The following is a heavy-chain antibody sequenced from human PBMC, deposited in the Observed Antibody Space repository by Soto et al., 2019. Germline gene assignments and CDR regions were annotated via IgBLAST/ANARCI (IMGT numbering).Heavy chain of an antibody. J-gene: IGHJ6*03. CDR2: IIPILGIA. CDR3: ARSSIAARDYYYYMDV. CDR1: GGTFSSYT. Sequence: QVQLVQSGAEVKKPGSSVKVSCKASGGTFSSYTISWVRQAPGQGLEWMGRIIPILGIANYAQKFQGRVTITADKSTSTAYMELSSLRSEVTAVYYCARSSIAARDYYYYMDVWGKGTTVTVSS. D-gene: IGHD6-6*01. V-gene: IGHV1-69*02.